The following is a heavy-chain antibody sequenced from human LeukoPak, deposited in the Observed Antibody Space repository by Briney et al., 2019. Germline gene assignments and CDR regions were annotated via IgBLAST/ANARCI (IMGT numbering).Heavy chain of an antibody. V-gene: IGHV3-23*01. CDR1: GFTFSSYG. Sequence: GGSLRLSCAASGFTFSSYGMSWVRQAPGKGLEWVSAISGSGGSTYYADSVKGRFTISRDNSKNTLYLQMNSLRAEDTAVYYCAKVASRYSSSWYVAVDYWGQGTLVTVSS. D-gene: IGHD6-13*01. CDR2: ISGSGGST. J-gene: IGHJ4*02. CDR3: AKVASRYSSSWYVAVDY.